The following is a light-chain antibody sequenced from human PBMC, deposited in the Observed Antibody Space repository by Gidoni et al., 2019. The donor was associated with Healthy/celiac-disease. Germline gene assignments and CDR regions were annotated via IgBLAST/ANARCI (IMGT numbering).Light chain of an antibody. CDR3: QQSYSTWT. Sequence: DIKMNQSPSSLSASVGDRVTITCGASQSISSYLNWYQQKPGKAPTFLIYAASSLQRGVPSRFSGSGSGTGYTRTISSLQPEDFATYYCQQSYSTWTFGQGTKVEIK. CDR2: AAS. J-gene: IGKJ1*01. V-gene: IGKV1-39*01. CDR1: QSISSY.